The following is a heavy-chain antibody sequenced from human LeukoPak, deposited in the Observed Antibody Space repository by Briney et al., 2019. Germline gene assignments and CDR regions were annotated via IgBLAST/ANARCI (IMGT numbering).Heavy chain of an antibody. CDR2: IKQDGSEK. V-gene: IGHV3-7*01. D-gene: IGHD3-10*01. CDR3: AKLAKYFYGSETYYFFEH. J-gene: IGHJ4*02. Sequence: GGSLRLSCAASGLTVSSNCMSWVRQAPGKGLEWVANIKQDGSEKYYVDSVKGRFTISRDNAKNSLYLQMNSLRVEDTAVYYCAKLAKYFYGSETYYFFEHWGQGTPVTASS. CDR1: GLTVSSNC.